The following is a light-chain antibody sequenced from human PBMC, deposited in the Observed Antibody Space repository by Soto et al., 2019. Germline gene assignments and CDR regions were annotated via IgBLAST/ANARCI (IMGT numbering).Light chain of an antibody. CDR2: NNN. J-gene: IGLJ3*02. Sequence: QAVVTQPPSVSAAPGQKVTVSCSGSTSNIESNSVSWYQHLPGTPPKVVIFNNNNRPSAIPDRFSGSKSGTSATLGIAGLQTGDEADYYCGAWDSSLNVFLFGGGTKVTVL. CDR1: TSNIESNS. CDR3: GAWDSSLNVFL. V-gene: IGLV1-51*01.